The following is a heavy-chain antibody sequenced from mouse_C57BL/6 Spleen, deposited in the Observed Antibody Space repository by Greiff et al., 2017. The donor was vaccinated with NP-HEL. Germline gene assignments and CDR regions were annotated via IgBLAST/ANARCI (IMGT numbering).Heavy chain of an antibody. CDR1: GYTFTDYN. J-gene: IGHJ4*01. CDR3: ARGLMDYGLYAMDY. V-gene: IGHV1-18*01. Sequence: EVQLQQSGPELVKPGASVKIPCKASGYTFTDYNMDWVKQSHGKSLEWIGDINPNNGGTIYNQKFKGKATLTVDKSSSTAYMELRSLTSEDTAVYYCARGLMDYGLYAMDYWGQGTAVTVSS. D-gene: IGHD1-1*01. CDR2: INPNNGGT.